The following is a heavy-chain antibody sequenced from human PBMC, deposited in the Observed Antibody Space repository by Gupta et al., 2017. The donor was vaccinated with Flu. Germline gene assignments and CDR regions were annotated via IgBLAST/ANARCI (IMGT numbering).Heavy chain of an antibody. CDR3: AKDRSGNPAIDY. CDR2: VGAGGDRT. CDR1: GLTFSDSA. V-gene: IGHV3-23*01. J-gene: IGHJ4*02. Sequence: EVPLLESGGGVVQPGESLSLSCVVSGLTFSDSAMNWVRTAPGKGLEWLSTVGAGGDRTYYADSVMGRFTISRDNSKNTIYLQMNSLRGDDTAVYFCAKDRSGNPAIDYWGQGALVTVSA. D-gene: IGHD6-13*01.